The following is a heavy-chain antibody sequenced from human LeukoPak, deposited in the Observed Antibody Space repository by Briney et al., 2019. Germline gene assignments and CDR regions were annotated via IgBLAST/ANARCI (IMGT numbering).Heavy chain of an antibody. J-gene: IGHJ3*02. V-gene: IGHV4-39*07. CDR1: GVSISSSSYY. D-gene: IGHD5-12*01. Sequence: SETLSLTCTVSGVSISSSSYYWGWIRQPPGKGLEWIVSIYYSGSTYYNPSLKRRVTISIDTSKNQFSLKLSSVTAADTAVYYCARVYGSGYDFRGAFDIWGQGTMVTVSS. CDR2: IYYSGST. CDR3: ARVYGSGYDFRGAFDI.